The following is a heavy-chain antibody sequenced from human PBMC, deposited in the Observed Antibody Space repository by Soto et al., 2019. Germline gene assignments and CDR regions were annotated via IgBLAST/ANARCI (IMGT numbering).Heavy chain of an antibody. CDR3: TTATTHDYYYCMDV. CDR1: GFTFSNAW. D-gene: IGHD1-1*01. Sequence: EVQVVESGGGLVKPGGSLRLSCAASGFTFSNAWMSWVRQAPGKGLEWVGRIKSKTDGGTTDYAAPVKGRFTISRDDSKNPLYLQMNSLNTEDTAVYYCTTATTHDYYYCMDVWGQGTTVTVSS. V-gene: IGHV3-15*01. J-gene: IGHJ6*02. CDR2: IKSKTDGGTT.